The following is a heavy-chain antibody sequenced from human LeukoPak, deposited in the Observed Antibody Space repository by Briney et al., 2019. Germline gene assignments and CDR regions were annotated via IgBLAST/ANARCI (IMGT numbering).Heavy chain of an antibody. CDR1: GFTVSRNY. CDR3: ANLPRGDY. D-gene: IGHD3-10*01. CDR2: IYSGGNT. V-gene: IGHV3-53*01. Sequence: GGSLRLSCAASGFTVSRNYMSWVRQAPGKGLEWVSVIYSGGNTYYADFVKGRFTISRDSSKNTLYLRINSLTAEDTAVYYCANLPRGDYWGLGTLVTVSS. J-gene: IGHJ4*02.